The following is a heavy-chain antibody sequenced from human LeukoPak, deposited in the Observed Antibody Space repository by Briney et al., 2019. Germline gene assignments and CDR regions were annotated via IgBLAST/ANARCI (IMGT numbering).Heavy chain of an antibody. CDR2: MNPNSGNT. Sequence: ASEKVSCKASGYTFTSYDINWVRQATGQGLEWMGWMNPNSGNTGYAQKFQGRVTMTRNTSISTAYMELSSLRSEDTAVYYCARGSDGVVPAAIGYWGQGTLVTVSS. V-gene: IGHV1-8*01. CDR1: GYTFTSYD. D-gene: IGHD2-2*01. J-gene: IGHJ4*02. CDR3: ARGSDGVVPAAIGY.